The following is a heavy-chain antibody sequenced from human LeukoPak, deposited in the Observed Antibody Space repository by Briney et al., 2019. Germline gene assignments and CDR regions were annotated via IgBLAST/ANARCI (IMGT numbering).Heavy chain of an antibody. V-gene: IGHV3-23*01. CDR1: GFTFSNYF. CDR3: AKAQGATDY. J-gene: IGHJ4*02. Sequence: AGGSLRLSCTASGFTFSNYFMSWVRQAPGKGLEWVSSISGSGGKTYYTDSVKGRFTISRDNSKNMLYLQMNSLRAEDTAVYYCAKAQGATDYWGQGTLVTVSS. D-gene: IGHD1-26*01. CDR2: ISGSGGKT.